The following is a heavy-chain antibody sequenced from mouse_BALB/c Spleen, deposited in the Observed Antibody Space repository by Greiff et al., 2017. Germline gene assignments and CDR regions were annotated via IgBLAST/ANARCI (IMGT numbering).Heavy chain of an antibody. CDR3: ASRLRREDY. CDR2: IDPANGNT. Sequence: EVKLMESGAELVKPGASVKLSCTASGFNIKDTYMHWVKQRPEQGLEWIGRIDPANGNTKYDPKFQGKATITADTSSNTAYLQLSSLTSEDTAVYYCASRLRREDYWGQGTSVTVSS. V-gene: IGHV14-3*02. CDR1: GFNIKDTY. J-gene: IGHJ4*01. D-gene: IGHD2-4*01.